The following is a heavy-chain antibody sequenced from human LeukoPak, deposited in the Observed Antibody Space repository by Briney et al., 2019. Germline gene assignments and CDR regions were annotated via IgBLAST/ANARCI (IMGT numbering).Heavy chain of an antibody. V-gene: IGHV3-15*01. Sequence: PGRSRRRSCAASGLTFSNAGMSWDRQAPGKGLEWVGRIKTKTNGGTTDYAAFVKGRFSISRDDSKSTLSVQMNSLKTEDTAVYYCACGEWELLEYWGQGTLVTVSS. D-gene: IGHD1-26*01. CDR1: GLTFSNAG. CDR2: IKTKTNGGTT. CDR3: ACGEWELLEY. J-gene: IGHJ4*02.